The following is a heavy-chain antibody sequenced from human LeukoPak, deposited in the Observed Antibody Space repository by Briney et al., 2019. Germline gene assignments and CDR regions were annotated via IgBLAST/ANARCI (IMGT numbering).Heavy chain of an antibody. CDR2: INHTGST. Sequence: SETLSLTCVVYGGPLSGYYWSWIRQTPGKGLEWIGEINHTGSTNYNPSLRSRVTMSVDTTQKQLSLKLTSVTAADTAVYHCARGPPTDYYGNGGYYYFDYWGLGTLVTVSS. J-gene: IGHJ4*02. D-gene: IGHD3-22*01. V-gene: IGHV4-34*01. CDR1: GGPLSGYY. CDR3: ARGPPTDYYGNGGYYYFDY.